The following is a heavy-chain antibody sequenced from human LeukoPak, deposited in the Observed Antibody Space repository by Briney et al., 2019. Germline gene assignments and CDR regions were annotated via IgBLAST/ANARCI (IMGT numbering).Heavy chain of an antibody. CDR3: ARGPSKGSCCYHLDY. D-gene: IGHD2-2*01. CDR1: GFTFSSSA. J-gene: IGHJ4*02. V-gene: IGHV3-64*01. Sequence: ESLRLSCAATGFTFSSSAMRWVRQPPGKGMEYVSAISGDGGSTYYANYVKGRFTISRENSKKTVYLQMGSLRVEDLDVYYCARGPSKGSCCYHLDYWGQGTLVTVPS. CDR2: ISGDGGST.